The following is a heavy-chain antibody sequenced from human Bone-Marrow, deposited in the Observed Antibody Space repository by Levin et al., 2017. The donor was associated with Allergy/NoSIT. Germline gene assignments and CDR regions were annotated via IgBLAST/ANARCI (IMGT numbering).Heavy chain of an antibody. V-gene: IGHV3-21*01. CDR2: ISSRSSYI. D-gene: IGHD3-9*01. CDR3: ARDWRAGYNAAIAFDI. CDR1: GFTFSSYR. J-gene: IGHJ3*02. Sequence: PGGSLRLSCAASGFTFSSYRMNWVRQAPGKGLEWVSSISSRSSYIYYADSMKGRFTISRDNAKNSLYLHMNSLRAEDTAVYYCARDWRAGYNAAIAFDIWGQGTMVTVSS.